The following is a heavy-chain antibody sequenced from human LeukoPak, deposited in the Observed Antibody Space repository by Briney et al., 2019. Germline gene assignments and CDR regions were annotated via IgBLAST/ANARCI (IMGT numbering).Heavy chain of an antibody. CDR3: ARSSPQEFSEFDY. J-gene: IGHJ4*02. D-gene: IGHD3-16*02. V-gene: IGHV1-69*05. CDR1: GYTFTSYD. CDR2: INPIFGTA. Sequence: SVKVSCKASGYTFTSYDINWVRQATGQGPEWMGWINPIFGTANYAQKFQGRVTITTDESTSTAYMELSSLRSEDTAVYYCARSSPQEFSEFDYWGQGTLVTVSS.